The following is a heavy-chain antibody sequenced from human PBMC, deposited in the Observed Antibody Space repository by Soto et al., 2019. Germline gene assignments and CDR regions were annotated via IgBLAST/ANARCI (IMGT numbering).Heavy chain of an antibody. CDR3: ARTRFCSSTSCYPYFDY. J-gene: IGHJ4*02. Sequence: GGSLRLSCAASGFTFSNFAMGWVRQAPGKGLEWVSTITSSGSTYFADSVKGRFTISRDNSKNTLYLLMNSLRAEDTAVYYCARTRFCSSTSCYPYFDYWGQGALVTVSS. V-gene: IGHV3-23*01. CDR1: GFTFSNFA. CDR2: ITSSGST. D-gene: IGHD2-2*01.